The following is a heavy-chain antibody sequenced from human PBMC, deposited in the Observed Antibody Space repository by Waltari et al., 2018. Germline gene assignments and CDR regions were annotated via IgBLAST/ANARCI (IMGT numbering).Heavy chain of an antibody. CDR2: IHDSGDT. CDR3: ARVHGSESPLAWGTDV. V-gene: IGHV4-59*01. Sequence: QVQLQASGPGLVKPSETLSLSCTVSGASLTPYYWSWSRRPPGKGLEYIGDIHDSGDTNYSPSLRSRVSMSLDTSKNQFSLKISSVTAADSAVYYCARVHGSESPLAWGTDVWGQGTAVTVSS. J-gene: IGHJ6*02. D-gene: IGHD2-21*01. CDR1: GASLTPYY.